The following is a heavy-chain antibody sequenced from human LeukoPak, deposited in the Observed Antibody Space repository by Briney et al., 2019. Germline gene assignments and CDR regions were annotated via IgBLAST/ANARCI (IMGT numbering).Heavy chain of an antibody. V-gene: IGHV4-34*01. J-gene: IGHJ3*02. CDR3: AIGGAFDI. Sequence: SETLSLTCAVYGGSFSDFYWSWIRQPPGKGPEWIGEINHGGSTNYNPSLKSRVTISVDTSKNQFSLKLSSVTAADTAVYYCAIGGAFDIWGQGTMVTVSS. CDR1: GGSFSDFY. CDR2: INHGGST.